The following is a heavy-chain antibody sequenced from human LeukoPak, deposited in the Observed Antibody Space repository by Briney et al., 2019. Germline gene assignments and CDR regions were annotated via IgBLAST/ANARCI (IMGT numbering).Heavy chain of an antibody. CDR2: INPNSGGT. Sequence: GASVKVSCKASGYTFTGYYMHWVRQAPGQGLEWMGWINPNSGGTNYAQKFQGRVTMTRDTSISTAYMELSRLRSDDTAVYYCARAEMGYYYESSGYDFDYWGQGTLVTVSS. J-gene: IGHJ4*02. CDR3: ARAEMGYYYESSGYDFDY. CDR1: GYTFTGYY. V-gene: IGHV1-2*02. D-gene: IGHD3-22*01.